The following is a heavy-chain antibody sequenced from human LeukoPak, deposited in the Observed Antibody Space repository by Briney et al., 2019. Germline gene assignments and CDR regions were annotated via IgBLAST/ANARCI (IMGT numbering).Heavy chain of an antibody. J-gene: IGHJ4*02. CDR1: GGSISSYY. CDR3: ARQWDYSNYGFDY. V-gene: IGHV4-59*08. Sequence: PSETLSLTCTVSGGSISSYYWSWIRQPPGKGLEWIGYIYYSGSTNYDPSLKSRVTISVDTSKNQFSLKLSSVTAADTAVYYCARQWDYSNYGFDYWGQGTLVTVSS. CDR2: IYYSGST. D-gene: IGHD4-11*01.